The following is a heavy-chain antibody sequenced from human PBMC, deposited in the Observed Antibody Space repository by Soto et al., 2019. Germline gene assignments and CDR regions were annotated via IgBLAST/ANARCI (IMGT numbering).Heavy chain of an antibody. Sequence: LRLSCAASGFTFSSYAMSWVRQAPGKGLEWVSAISGSGGSTYYADSVKGRFTISRDNSKNTLYLQMNSLRAEDTAVYYCAKDPHSYYYGSGRSWFDPWGQGTLVTVSS. V-gene: IGHV3-23*01. D-gene: IGHD3-10*01. CDR2: ISGSGGST. CDR1: GFTFSSYA. CDR3: AKDPHSYYYGSGRSWFDP. J-gene: IGHJ5*02.